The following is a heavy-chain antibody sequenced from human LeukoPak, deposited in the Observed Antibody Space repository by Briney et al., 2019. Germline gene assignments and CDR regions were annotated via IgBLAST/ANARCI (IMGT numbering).Heavy chain of an antibody. Sequence: GGSLRLSCAASGFTFSSYWMSWVRQAPGKGLEWVANIKQDGSEKYYVDSVKGRFTISRDNAKNSLYLQMNSLRAEDTAVYYCARDQGVGYYYYGMDVWGQGTTVTVSS. J-gene: IGHJ6*02. CDR3: ARDQGVGYYYYGMDV. CDR2: IKQDGSEK. V-gene: IGHV3-7*01. D-gene: IGHD1-26*01. CDR1: GFTFSSYW.